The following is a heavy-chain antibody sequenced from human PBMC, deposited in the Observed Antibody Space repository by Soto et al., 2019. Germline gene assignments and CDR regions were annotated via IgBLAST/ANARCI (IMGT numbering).Heavy chain of an antibody. CDR3: AHSLRSFYYFGLDV. CDR2: INHSGST. Sequence: SETLSLSCAVYGGSFSGYYWSWIRQPPGKGLEWIGEINHSGSTNYNPSLKSRVTISVDTSKNQFSLKLSSVTAADTAVYYCAHSLRSFYYFGLDVWAQGTTVTVSS. D-gene: IGHD3-10*01. CDR1: GGSFSGYY. V-gene: IGHV4-34*01. J-gene: IGHJ6*02.